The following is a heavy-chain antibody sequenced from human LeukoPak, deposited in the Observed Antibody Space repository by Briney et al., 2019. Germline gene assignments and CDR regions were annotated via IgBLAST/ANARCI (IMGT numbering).Heavy chain of an antibody. D-gene: IGHD2-2*01. CDR1: RFTFSNYG. CDR3: TKKECSSTSCYSYYYYDMDV. Sequence: GGSLRLSCAVARFTFSNYGMSWVRQAPGKGLEWVSGISGSGGSTYYADSVKGRFTISRDNSKNTLYLQMNSLRAEDTAVYYCTKKECSSTSCYSYYYYDMDVWGQGTTVTVS. V-gene: IGHV3-23*01. CDR2: ISGSGGST. J-gene: IGHJ6*02.